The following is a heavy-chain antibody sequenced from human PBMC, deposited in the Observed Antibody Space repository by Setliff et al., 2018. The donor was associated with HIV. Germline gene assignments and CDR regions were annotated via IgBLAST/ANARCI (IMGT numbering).Heavy chain of an antibody. D-gene: IGHD3-22*01. V-gene: IGHV1-69*13. CDR2: IIPIFGTA. CDR1: GYTFTGYY. CDR3: ARVEDYYDSSSYYPPDAFDI. Sequence: SVKVSCKASGYTFTGYYMHWVRQAPGQGLEWMGGIIPIFGTANYAQKFQGRVTITADESTSTAYMELSSLRSEDTAVYYCARVEDYYDSSSYYPPDAFDIWGQGTMVTVSS. J-gene: IGHJ3*02.